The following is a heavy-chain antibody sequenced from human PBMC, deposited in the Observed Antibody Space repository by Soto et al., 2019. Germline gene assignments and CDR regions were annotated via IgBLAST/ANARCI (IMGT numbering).Heavy chain of an antibody. CDR2: VNPIVGMS. Sequence: QVQLVQSGAEVKKPGSSVKVSCTASEGTFNFYTINWVRQAPGQGLEWVGRVNPIVGMSNYGQKFQGRVSITEDKSTTTASMSLNSLKSEDTAIYYCATSYGSGSTHFDSWGQGTLVTVSS. V-gene: IGHV1-69*02. J-gene: IGHJ4*02. D-gene: IGHD3-10*01. CDR1: EGTFNFYT. CDR3: ATSYGSGSTHFDS.